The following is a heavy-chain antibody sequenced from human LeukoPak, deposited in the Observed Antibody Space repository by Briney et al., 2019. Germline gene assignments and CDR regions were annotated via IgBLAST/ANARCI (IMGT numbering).Heavy chain of an antibody. V-gene: IGHV4-39*01. Sequence: SETLSLTCTVSGGSISSSSSYWGWIRQPPGKGLEWIGSIYYSGSTYYNPSLKSRVTISVDTSKNQFSLKLSSVTAADTAVYYCARQGEAIVGATVFDYWGQGTLVTVSS. CDR3: ARQGEAIVGATVFDY. CDR2: IYYSGST. J-gene: IGHJ4*02. D-gene: IGHD1-26*01. CDR1: GGSISSSSSY.